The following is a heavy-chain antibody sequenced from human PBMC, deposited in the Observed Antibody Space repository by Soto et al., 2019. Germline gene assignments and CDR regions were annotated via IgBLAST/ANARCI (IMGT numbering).Heavy chain of an antibody. D-gene: IGHD6-6*01. J-gene: IGHJ4*02. V-gene: IGHV3-30*18. CDR2: ILYDGSEK. CDR3: AKDPEYRTSSLRNYFEY. CDR1: GFTFSSYC. Sequence: XGSLIVSWASSGFTFSSYCMHLVLQAPGKGLEWVAVILYDGSEKWFADSVKGRFTISRDNSKNTLYLQMNSLRAEDTAMYYCAKDPEYRTSSLRNYFEYCGQGTPVTVSS.